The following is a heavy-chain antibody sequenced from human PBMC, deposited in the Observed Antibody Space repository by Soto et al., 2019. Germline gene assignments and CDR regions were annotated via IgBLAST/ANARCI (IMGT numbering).Heavy chain of an antibody. CDR3: ARVSTIAVAGIGVYY. V-gene: IGHV3-7*05. CDR1: GFTFSSYW. Sequence: GESLKISCAASGFTFSSYWMSWVRQAPGKGLEWVANIKQDGSEKYYVDSVKGRFTISRDNAKNSLYLQMNSLRAEDTAVYYCARVSTIAVAGIGVYYWGQGTLVTVSS. CDR2: IKQDGSEK. D-gene: IGHD6-19*01. J-gene: IGHJ4*02.